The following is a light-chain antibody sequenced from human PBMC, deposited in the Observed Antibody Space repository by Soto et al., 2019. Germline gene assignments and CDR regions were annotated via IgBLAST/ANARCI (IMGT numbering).Light chain of an antibody. Sequence: EIVLTQSPGTLSLSPGERATLSCRASQSLSSSYIAWYQQKPGQAPRLLIYAASSRATGIPDRFSGSGSGTDFTLTISRLESEDFAVYYCQQYGGSPPVTFGQGTRLDMK. V-gene: IGKV3-20*01. CDR1: QSLSSSY. J-gene: IGKJ5*01. CDR3: QQYGGSPPVT. CDR2: AAS.